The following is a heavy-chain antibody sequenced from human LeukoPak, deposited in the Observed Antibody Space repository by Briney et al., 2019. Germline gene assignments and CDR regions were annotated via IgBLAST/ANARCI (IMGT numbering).Heavy chain of an antibody. CDR1: GFTFSSYS. Sequence: GRSLRLSCAASGFTFSSYSMHWVRQAPRKGLEWVAVISYDGSNKYYADSVKGRFTISRDNSKNTLYLQMNSLRAEDTAVYYCARDAGPFDYWGEGTLVTVSS. D-gene: IGHD6-13*01. CDR2: ISYDGSNK. CDR3: ARDAGPFDY. V-gene: IGHV3-30*04. J-gene: IGHJ4*02.